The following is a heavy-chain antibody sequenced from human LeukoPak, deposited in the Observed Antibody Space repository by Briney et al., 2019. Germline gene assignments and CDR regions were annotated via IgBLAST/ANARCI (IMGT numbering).Heavy chain of an antibody. Sequence: GGSPRLSCAASGFTFSNAWMSWVRQAPGKGLEWVAVISYDGSNKYYADSVKGRFTISRDNSKNTLYLQMNSLRAEDTAVYYCAKDPMEMATQEDFVFDYWGQGTLVTVSS. J-gene: IGHJ4*02. V-gene: IGHV3-30*18. CDR3: AKDPMEMATQEDFVFDY. CDR2: ISYDGSNK. CDR1: GFTFSNAW. D-gene: IGHD5-24*01.